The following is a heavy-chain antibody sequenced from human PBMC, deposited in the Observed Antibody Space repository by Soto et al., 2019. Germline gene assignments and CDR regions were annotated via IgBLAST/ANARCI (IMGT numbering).Heavy chain of an antibody. CDR2: IYPGDSDT. J-gene: IGHJ4*02. CDR3: AKTLSPDMLTGYYD. Sequence: PGESLKISCQGSGYTFNTYWIGWVRQISGKGLEWMGMIYPGDSDTRYSPSFQGQVTISVGKSISTAHVQWSSLRASDTAMYYCAKTLSPDMLTGYYDWGQGSLVTVSS. V-gene: IGHV5-51*01. D-gene: IGHD3-9*01. CDR1: GYTFNTYW.